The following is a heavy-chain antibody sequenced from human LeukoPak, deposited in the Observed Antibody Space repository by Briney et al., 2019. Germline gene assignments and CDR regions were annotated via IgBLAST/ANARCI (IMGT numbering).Heavy chain of an antibody. Sequence: ASVKVSCKASGYTFTSYGFSWVRQAPGQGLEWMRWISAYYGNTNYAQKFQGRVTMTTDTATSTAYMELRSLRSDDTAVYYCARSGFDIVVVPAANPRYFDIWGQGTMVTVSS. J-gene: IGHJ3*02. CDR3: ARSGFDIVVVPAANPRYFDI. V-gene: IGHV1-18*01. D-gene: IGHD2-2*01. CDR2: ISAYYGNT. CDR1: GYTFTSYG.